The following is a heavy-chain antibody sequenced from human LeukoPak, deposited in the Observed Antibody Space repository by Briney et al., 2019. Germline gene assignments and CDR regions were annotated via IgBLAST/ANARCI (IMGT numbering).Heavy chain of an antibody. J-gene: IGHJ4*02. Sequence: ASVKVSCKASGYTFTSYGISWVRQDPGQGLEWMGWISAYNGNTNYAQKLQGRVTMTTDTSTSTAYMELRSLRSDDTAVYYCARDEPPGIAVAGPDYWGQGTLVTVSS. CDR3: ARDEPPGIAVAGPDY. V-gene: IGHV1-18*01. CDR2: ISAYNGNT. D-gene: IGHD6-19*01. CDR1: GYTFTSYG.